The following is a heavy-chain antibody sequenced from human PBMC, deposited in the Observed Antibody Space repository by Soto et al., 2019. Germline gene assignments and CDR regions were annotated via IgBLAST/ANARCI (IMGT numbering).Heavy chain of an antibody. CDR1: GGTFSSYA. D-gene: IGHD6-13*01. V-gene: IGHV1-69*12. CDR3: ARDTGYSSSWYDAFDI. CDR2: IIPIFGTA. J-gene: IGHJ3*02. Sequence: QVQLVQSGAEVKKPGSSVKVSCKASGGTFSSYAISWVRQAPGQGLEWMGGIIPIFGTANYAQKFQGRVTITADESRSTAYMELSSLRSEDTAVYYCARDTGYSSSWYDAFDIWGQGTMVTVSS.